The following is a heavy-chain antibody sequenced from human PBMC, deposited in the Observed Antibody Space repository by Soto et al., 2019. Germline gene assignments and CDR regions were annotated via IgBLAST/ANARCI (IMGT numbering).Heavy chain of an antibody. J-gene: IGHJ4*02. V-gene: IGHV4-4*02. CDR3: ASSGYDSSGYYYLDY. CDR1: GGSISSSNW. D-gene: IGHD3-22*01. Sequence: QVQLQESGPGLVKLSGTLSLTCAVSGGSISSSNWWSWVRQPPGKGLEWIGEIYHSGSTNYNPSLKSRVTISVDKSKNQFSLKLSSVTAADTAVYYCASSGYDSSGYYYLDYWGQGTLVTVSS. CDR2: IYHSGST.